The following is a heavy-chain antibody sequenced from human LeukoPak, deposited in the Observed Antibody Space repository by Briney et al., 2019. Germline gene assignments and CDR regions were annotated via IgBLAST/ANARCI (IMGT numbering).Heavy chain of an antibody. D-gene: IGHD1-7*01. V-gene: IGHV3-48*04. Sequence: PGGSLRLSCVASGFTFGKYWMSWVRQAPGKGLEWVSYISSRSSTIYYADSVRGRFTISRDNTKNSLSLQMSSLRAEDTAVYYCARAGSNWNYVYWGQGTLVTVSS. CDR3: ARAGSNWNYVY. CDR2: ISSRSSTI. J-gene: IGHJ4*02. CDR1: GFTFGKYW.